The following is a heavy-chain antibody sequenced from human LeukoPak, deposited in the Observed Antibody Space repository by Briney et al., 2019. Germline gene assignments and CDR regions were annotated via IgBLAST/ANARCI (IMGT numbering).Heavy chain of an antibody. V-gene: IGHV4-59*01. CDR2: IYYSGST. J-gene: IGHJ6*02. Sequence: LETLPLTCTVSGGSISSYYWSWIRQPPGKGLEWIGYIYYSGSTNYNPSLKSRVTISVDTSKNQFSLKLSSVTSADTAVYYCARVGGSNHYYYGMDVWGQGTTVTVSS. CDR3: ARVGGSNHYYYGMDV. CDR1: GGSISSYY. D-gene: IGHD1-26*01.